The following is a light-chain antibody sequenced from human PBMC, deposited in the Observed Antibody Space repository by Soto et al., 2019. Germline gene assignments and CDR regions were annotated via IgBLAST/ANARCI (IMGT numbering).Light chain of an antibody. J-gene: IGKJ4*01. CDR3: QQYNTYPLT. Sequence: PSTLSASVGERVTITCRASQSITTWLAWYQQKPGKAPKLLIYKASSLEGGVPSRFSGSGSGTEFNITISSLQPDDFATYYCQQYNTYPLTFGGGTKVDIK. V-gene: IGKV1-5*03. CDR2: KAS. CDR1: QSITTW.